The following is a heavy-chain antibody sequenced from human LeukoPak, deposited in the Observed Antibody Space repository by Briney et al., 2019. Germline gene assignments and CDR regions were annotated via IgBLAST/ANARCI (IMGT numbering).Heavy chain of an antibody. Sequence: GGSLRLSCAASGFTFSSYSMNWVRQAPGKGLELVSSISSSSSYIYYADSVKGRFTISRDNAKNSLYLQMNSLRAEDTAVYYCARTVRGVITDYYGMDVWGKGTTVTVSS. J-gene: IGHJ6*04. D-gene: IGHD3-10*01. CDR3: ARTVRGVITDYYGMDV. CDR1: GFTFSSYS. CDR2: ISSSSSYI. V-gene: IGHV3-21*01.